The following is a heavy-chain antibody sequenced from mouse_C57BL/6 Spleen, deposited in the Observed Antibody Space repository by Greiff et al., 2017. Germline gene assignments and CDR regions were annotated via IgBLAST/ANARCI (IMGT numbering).Heavy chain of an antibody. J-gene: IGHJ1*03. CDR2: IYPGDGDT. CDR1: GYAFSSSW. D-gene: IGHD2-1*01. CDR3: ARYYYGNFWYFDV. V-gene: IGHV1-82*01. Sequence: QVQLKESGPELVKPGASVKISCKASGYAFSSSWMNWVKQRPGKGLEWIGRIYPGDGDTNYNGKFTGKATLTADKSSSTAYMQLSSLTSEDSAVYFCARYYYGNFWYFDVWGTGTTVTVSS.